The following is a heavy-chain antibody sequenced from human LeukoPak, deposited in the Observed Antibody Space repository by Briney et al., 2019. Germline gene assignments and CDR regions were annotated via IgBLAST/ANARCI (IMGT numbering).Heavy chain of an antibody. V-gene: IGHV7-4-1*02. CDR3: ARGGGYSGYDLQYYFDY. CDR2: INTNTGNP. D-gene: IGHD5-12*01. J-gene: IGHJ4*02. CDR1: GYTFTSYA. Sequence: ASVKVSCKASGYTFTSYAMNWVRQAPGQGLEWMGWINTNTGNPTYAQGFTGRFVFSLDTSVSTAYLQISSLKTEDTAGYYCARGGGYSGYDLQYYFDYWGQGTLVTVSS.